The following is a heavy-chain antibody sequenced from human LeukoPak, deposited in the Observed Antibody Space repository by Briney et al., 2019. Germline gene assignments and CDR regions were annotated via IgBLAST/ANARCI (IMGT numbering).Heavy chain of an antibody. CDR3: ARHPLNLYFDY. J-gene: IGHJ4*02. Sequence: SQTLSLTCTVSGGSISSGDYYWSWIRQPPGTGLEWIGYIYYSGSTYYNPSLKSRVTISVDTSKNQFSLKLSSVTAADTAVYYCARHPLNLYFDYWGQGTLVTVSS. CDR2: IYYSGST. V-gene: IGHV4-30-4*08. CDR1: GGSISSGDYY.